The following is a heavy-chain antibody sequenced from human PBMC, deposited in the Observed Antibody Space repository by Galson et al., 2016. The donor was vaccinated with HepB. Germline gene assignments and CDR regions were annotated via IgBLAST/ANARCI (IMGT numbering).Heavy chain of an antibody. CDR3: ARTKWGWFDP. CDR2: TYYRSKWYH. J-gene: IGHJ5*02. D-gene: IGHD2-8*01. CDR1: GDSVSSNSAA. V-gene: IGHV6-1*01. Sequence: CAISGDSVSSNSAAWNWIRQSPSRGLEWLGRTYYRSKWYHDYAVYVKSRILINPDTSKNHFSLQLNSVTPEDTAVYYCARTKWGWFDPWGQGTLVTVSS.